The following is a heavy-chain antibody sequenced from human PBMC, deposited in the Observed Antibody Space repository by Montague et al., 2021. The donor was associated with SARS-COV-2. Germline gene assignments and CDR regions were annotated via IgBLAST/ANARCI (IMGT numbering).Heavy chain of an antibody. J-gene: IGHJ3*02. D-gene: IGHD3-22*01. Sequence: SETLSLTCTVSGGSISSYYWSWIRRPPGKGLEWTGYIYYSGSTNXNPSLKSRVTISVDTSKNQFSLKLSSVTAADTAVYYCAREVRYYYDSSGPGAFDIWGQGTMVTVSS. CDR1: GGSISSYY. CDR3: AREVRYYYDSSGPGAFDI. V-gene: IGHV4-59*01. CDR2: IYYSGST.